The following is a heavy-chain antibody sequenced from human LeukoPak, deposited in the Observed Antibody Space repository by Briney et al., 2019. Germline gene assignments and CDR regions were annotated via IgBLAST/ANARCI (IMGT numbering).Heavy chain of an antibody. D-gene: IGHD6-19*01. J-gene: IGHJ2*01. CDR1: GGSISSSNW. Sequence: SETLSLTCAVSGGSISSSNWWSWVRQPPGKGLEWIGEIYHSGSTNYNPSLKSRVTISVDTSKNQFSLKLSSVTAADTAVYYCASTKRSSGWYWYFDLWGRGTLVTVSS. CDR2: IYHSGST. V-gene: IGHV4-4*02. CDR3: ASTKRSSGWYWYFDL.